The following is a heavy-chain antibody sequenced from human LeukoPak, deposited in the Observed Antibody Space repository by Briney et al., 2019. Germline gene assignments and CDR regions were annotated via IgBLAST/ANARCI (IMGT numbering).Heavy chain of an antibody. V-gene: IGHV3-69-1*01. J-gene: IGHJ4*02. CDR1: GFTFSYYA. Sequence: GGSLRLSCAASGFTFSYYAMSWVRQAPGRGLEWVSGISGSDNTYYADSVKGRFTISRDNAKNSLYLQMNSLRAEDTAVYYCARLEDDFWSGYYPDYWGQGTLVTVSS. D-gene: IGHD3-3*01. CDR2: ISGSDNT. CDR3: ARLEDDFWSGYYPDY.